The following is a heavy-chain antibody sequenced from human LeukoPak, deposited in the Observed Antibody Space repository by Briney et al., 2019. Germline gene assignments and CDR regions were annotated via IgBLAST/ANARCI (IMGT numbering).Heavy chain of an antibody. CDR2: ISAYNGNT. V-gene: IGHV1-18*01. J-gene: IGHJ4*02. D-gene: IGHD1-26*01. CDR1: GYTFTSYG. CDR3: ARGGPEVGATQPLDY. Sequence: ASVKVSCKASGYTFTSYGISWVRQAPGQGLEWMGWISAYNGNTNYAQKLQGRVTMTTDTSTSTAYMELRSLRSDDTAVYYCARGGPEVGATQPLDYSGQGTLVTVSS.